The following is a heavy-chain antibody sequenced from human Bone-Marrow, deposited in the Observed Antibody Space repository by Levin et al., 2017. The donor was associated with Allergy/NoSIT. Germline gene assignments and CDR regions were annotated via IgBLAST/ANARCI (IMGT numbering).Heavy chain of an antibody. V-gene: IGHV3-23*01. CDR1: GFTFSNYA. Sequence: GGSLRLSCAVSGFTFSNYAMSWVRQAPGKGLEWVSVISGSGGYTNYADSVKGRFTISRDNSKNTLYLQMNSLRAEDTAVYYCAMPIGGSFSDTFDYWGQGTLVTVAS. D-gene: IGHD3-16*01. CDR2: ISGSGGYT. J-gene: IGHJ4*02. CDR3: AMPIGGSFSDTFDY.